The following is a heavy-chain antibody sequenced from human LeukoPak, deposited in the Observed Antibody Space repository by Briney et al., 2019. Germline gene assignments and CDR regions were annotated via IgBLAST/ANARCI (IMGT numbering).Heavy chain of an antibody. J-gene: IGHJ3*02. D-gene: IGHD3-22*01. CDR3: AREYYDSAVGHALDI. V-gene: IGHV4-39*02. Sequence: SETLSLTCTVSGGSISSSSYYWGWIRQPPGKGLEWIGSIYYSGSTYYNPSLKSRVTISVDTSKNQFSLKLSSVTAADTAVYYCAREYYDSAVGHALDIWGQGTMVTVSS. CDR2: IYYSGST. CDR1: GGSISSSSYY.